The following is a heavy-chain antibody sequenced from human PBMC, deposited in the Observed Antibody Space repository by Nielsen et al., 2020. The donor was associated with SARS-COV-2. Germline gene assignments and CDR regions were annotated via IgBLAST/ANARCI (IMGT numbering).Heavy chain of an antibody. CDR2: ISHDGNNE. V-gene: IGHV3-30*18. CDR1: GFRFSHYG. J-gene: IGHJ6*02. D-gene: IGHD2-15*01. CDR3: AKDRGGCSGGSCEYGMDV. Sequence: GGSLRLSCAASGFRFSHYGMHWVRRAPGRGLEWAAVISHDGNNEYYADSVKGRFTISRDNSKNTVYMQMNSLRAEDTAVYYCAKDRGGCSGGSCEYGMDVWGQGTTVTVSS.